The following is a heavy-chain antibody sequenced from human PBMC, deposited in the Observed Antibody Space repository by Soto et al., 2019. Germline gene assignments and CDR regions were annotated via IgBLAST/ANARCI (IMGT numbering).Heavy chain of an antibody. V-gene: IGHV4-59*01. J-gene: IGHJ6*02. CDR1: GGSISSNS. Sequence: QVQLQESGPGLVKPSETLSLTCTVSGGSISSNSWSWIRQPPGKGLEWIGYIYYSGSTNYNPTLKSRVSLSIDTSKNQFALKLTPVTAADTAVYYCAGSDYYYYGMDVWGQGTTVTVSS. CDR2: IYYSGST. CDR3: AGSDYYYYGMDV.